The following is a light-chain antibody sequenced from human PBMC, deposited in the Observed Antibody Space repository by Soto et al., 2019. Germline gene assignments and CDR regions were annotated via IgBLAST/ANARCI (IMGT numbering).Light chain of an antibody. CDR2: DVS. CDR1: SSDVGGYNY. CDR3: SSYTSTSTLDWV. Sequence: QSALTQPASVSGSPGQSITISCTGTSSDVGGYNYVSWYQQHPGKAPKLMIYDVSNRPSGVSNRFSGSKSGNTASLTISGLQAEDEADDYCSSYTSTSTLDWVFGGGTKVTVL. V-gene: IGLV2-14*01. J-gene: IGLJ3*02.